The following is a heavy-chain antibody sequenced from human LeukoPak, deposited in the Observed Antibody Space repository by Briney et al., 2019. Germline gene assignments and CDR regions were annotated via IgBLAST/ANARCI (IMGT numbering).Heavy chain of an antibody. CDR2: IYYSGST. Sequence: PSETLSLTCTVSGGSISSYYWSWIRQPPGKGLEWIGYIYYSGSTNYNPSLKSRVTISVDTSKNQFSLKLSSVTAADTAVYYCARAGLYCSSTSCSPYWYYHYMDVWGKGTTVTVSS. J-gene: IGHJ6*03. V-gene: IGHV4-59*01. CDR1: GGSISSYY. CDR3: ARAGLYCSSTSCSPYWYYHYMDV. D-gene: IGHD2-2*01.